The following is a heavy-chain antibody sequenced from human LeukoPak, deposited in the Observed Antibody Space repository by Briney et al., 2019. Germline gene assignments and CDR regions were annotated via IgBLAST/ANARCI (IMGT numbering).Heavy chain of an antibody. Sequence: ASVTVSCKASGYTFTSYDINWVRQATGQGLERMGWMNPNSGNTGYAQKFQGRVTMTRNTSISTAYMELSSLRSEDTAVYYCAIVYGSGSYYYYYYGMDVWGQGTTVTVSS. V-gene: IGHV1-8*01. J-gene: IGHJ6*02. CDR1: GYTFTSYD. CDR2: MNPNSGNT. CDR3: AIVYGSGSYYYYYYGMDV. D-gene: IGHD3-10*01.